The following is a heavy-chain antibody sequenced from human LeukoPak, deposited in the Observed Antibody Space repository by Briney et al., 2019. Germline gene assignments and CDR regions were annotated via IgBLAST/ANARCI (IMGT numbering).Heavy chain of an antibody. D-gene: IGHD4-17*01. J-gene: IGHJ4*02. V-gene: IGHV1-46*01. CDR1: RHTFTSYY. CDR3: ARYGDLYFDF. CDR2: INPSGGST. Sequence: GATVKVSCKASRHTFTSYYMHWERQTPGQGLEWMGIINPSGGSTSYAQKFQGRVTMTRDTSTSTVYMELSSLRSEDTAVYYCARYGDLYFDFWGQGSLVTVSS.